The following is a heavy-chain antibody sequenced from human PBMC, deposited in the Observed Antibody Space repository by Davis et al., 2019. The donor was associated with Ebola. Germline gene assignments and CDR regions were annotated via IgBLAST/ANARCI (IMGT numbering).Heavy chain of an antibody. CDR3: ARYYYDFWSGYHNWYFDL. V-gene: IGHV3-7*01. CDR1: GFTFSSYW. Sequence: GESLNISCAASGFTFSSYWMSWACQAPGKGLEWVANIKQDGSEKYYVDSVKGRFTISRDNAKDSLYLQMNRLRAEDTAVYYCARYYYDFWSGYHNWYFDLWGRGTLVTVSS. D-gene: IGHD3-3*01. J-gene: IGHJ2*01. CDR2: IKQDGSEK.